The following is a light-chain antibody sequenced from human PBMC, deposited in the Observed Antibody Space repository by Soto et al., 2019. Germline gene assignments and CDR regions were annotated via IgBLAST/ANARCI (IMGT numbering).Light chain of an antibody. CDR2: ESS. J-gene: IGKJ1*01. V-gene: IGKV1-5*03. Sequence: DIQMTQSPSTLSASVADRVTITCRASQSISRWLSWYQQKPGKAPKLLIYESSSVETGVPSRFSGSGSGTEFNLTISSLPPDDFETYSCQQYSSYYPRTFGQGTQVEIK. CDR1: QSISRW. CDR3: QQYSSYYPRT.